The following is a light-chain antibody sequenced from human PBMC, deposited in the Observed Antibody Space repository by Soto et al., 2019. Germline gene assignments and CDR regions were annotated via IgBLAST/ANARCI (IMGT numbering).Light chain of an antibody. V-gene: IGKV1-5*01. J-gene: IGKJ5*01. CDR3: QQYKSYSPIT. CDR1: QSIRTW. CDR2: DAS. Sequence: DIQMTQSPSTLSASVGDRVTITCRASQSIRTWLAWYQQKPGKAPKLLIYDASNLQSGVPSRFSGSVSGTDFTLTISSLQPDDFATYYCQQYKSYSPITFGQGTRLESK.